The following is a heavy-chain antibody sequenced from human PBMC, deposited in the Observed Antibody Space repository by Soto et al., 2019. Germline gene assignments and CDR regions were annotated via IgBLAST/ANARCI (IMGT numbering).Heavy chain of an antibody. CDR2: IYNSGST. CDR1: GGSISSRSYH. D-gene: IGHD2-2*01. V-gene: IGHV4-39*01. Sequence: QLQLQESGPGLVKPSETLSLTCTVSGGSISSRSYHWGWIRQPPGKGLEWIGRIYNSGSTYYNASPKSRLSISVDTSKNQFSLKLSSVTAADTAVYYCARHPVYATGWQIDYWGQGALVTVSS. CDR3: ARHPVYATGWQIDY. J-gene: IGHJ4*02.